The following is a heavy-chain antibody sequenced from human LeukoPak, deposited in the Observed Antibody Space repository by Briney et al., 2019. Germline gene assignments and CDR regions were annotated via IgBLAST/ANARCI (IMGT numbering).Heavy chain of an antibody. CDR3: AKDGTGGYYYLDY. J-gene: IGHJ4*02. CDR2: INANAINT. V-gene: IGHV3-23*01. Sequence: AGGSLRLSCEASGFAFSFYAMTWVRQAPGTGLEWVSTINANAINTYYADSVKGRFTISRDSSRNTLYLQMNSLRAEDTAVYYCAKDGTGGYYYLDYWGQGTLVTVSS. D-gene: IGHD3-22*01. CDR1: GFAFSFYA.